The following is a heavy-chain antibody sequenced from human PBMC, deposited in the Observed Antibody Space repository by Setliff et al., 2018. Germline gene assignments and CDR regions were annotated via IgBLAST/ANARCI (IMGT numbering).Heavy chain of an antibody. CDR1: GFAFGTYG. CDR3: VASPSNKNGHFEY. J-gene: IGHJ4*02. Sequence: GESLKISCVASGFAFGTYGMHWVRQAPGKGLEWVAFIRYDGSNKYYADSVLGRFTISRDNIKNTAFLQMNSLRADDTAMYYCVASPSNKNGHFEYWGQGTLVTVSS. V-gene: IGHV3-30*02. CDR2: IRYDGSNK.